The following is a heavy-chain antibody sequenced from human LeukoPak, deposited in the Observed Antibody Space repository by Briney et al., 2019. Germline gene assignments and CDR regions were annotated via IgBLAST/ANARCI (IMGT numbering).Heavy chain of an antibody. CDR3: ARGSIPNYYYYYGMDV. V-gene: IGHV4-34*01. CDR2: INHSGST. CDR1: GGSFSGYY. J-gene: IGHJ6*02. Sequence: PSETLSLTCAVYGGSFSGYYWSWIRQPPGKGLEWIGEINHSGSTNYNPSLKSRVTISVDTSKNQFSLKLSSVTAADTAVYYCARGSIPNYYYYYGMDVWGQGTTVTVSS.